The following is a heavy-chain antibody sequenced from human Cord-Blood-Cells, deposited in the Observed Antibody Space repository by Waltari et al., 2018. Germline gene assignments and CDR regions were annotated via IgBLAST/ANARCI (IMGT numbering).Heavy chain of an antibody. D-gene: IGHD7-27*01. J-gene: IGHJ5*02. Sequence: QVQLVQSGAEVKKPGASVKVSCKASGYTFTSYGISWVRQAPGQGLGWMGWVSANNGNTNYAQKLQGRVTMTTDTSTSTAYMELMSLRSDDTAVYYCARDYGTNWANWFDPWGQGTLVTVSS. V-gene: IGHV1-18*01. CDR3: ARDYGTNWANWFDP. CDR2: VSANNGNT. CDR1: GYTFTSYG.